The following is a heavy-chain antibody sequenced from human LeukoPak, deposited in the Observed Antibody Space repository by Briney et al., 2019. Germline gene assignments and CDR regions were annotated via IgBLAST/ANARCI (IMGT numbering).Heavy chain of an antibody. D-gene: IGHD5-18*01. CDR3: AGYANTAMGIDY. V-gene: IGHV4-59*01. CDR1: GGSISSYY. Sequence: SETLSLTCTVSGGSISSYYWSWIRQPPGKGLEWIRYIYYSGSTNYNPSLKSRVTISVDTSKNQFSLKLSSVTAADTAVYYCAGYANTAMGIDYWGQGTLVTVSS. J-gene: IGHJ4*02. CDR2: IYYSGST.